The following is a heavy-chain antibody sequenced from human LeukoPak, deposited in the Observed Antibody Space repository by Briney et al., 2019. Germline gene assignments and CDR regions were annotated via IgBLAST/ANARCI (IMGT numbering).Heavy chain of an antibody. J-gene: IGHJ4*02. CDR1: GGSFSGYY. Sequence: SETLSLTCAVYGGSFSGYYWSWIRQPPGKGLEWIGEINHSGSTNYNPSLKSRVTISVDTSKNQFSLKLSSVTAADTAVYYCARDVHYDILTGYYYFDYWGQGTLVTVSS. CDR2: INHSGST. V-gene: IGHV4-34*01. D-gene: IGHD3-9*01. CDR3: ARDVHYDILTGYYYFDY.